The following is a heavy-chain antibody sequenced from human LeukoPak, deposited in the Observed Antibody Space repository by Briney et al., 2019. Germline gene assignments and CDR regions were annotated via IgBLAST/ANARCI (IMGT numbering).Heavy chain of an antibody. D-gene: IGHD1-26*01. CDR1: GGSFSGYY. V-gene: IGHV4-34*01. J-gene: IGHJ4*02. CDR2: INHSGST. CDR3: ASQRYSGSYGY. Sequence: KPSETLSLTCAVYGGSFSGYYWSWIRQPPGKGLEWIGEINHSGSTNYNPSLKSRVTISVDTSKNQFSLKLSSVTAADTAVYYCASQRYSGSYGYWGQGTLVTVSS.